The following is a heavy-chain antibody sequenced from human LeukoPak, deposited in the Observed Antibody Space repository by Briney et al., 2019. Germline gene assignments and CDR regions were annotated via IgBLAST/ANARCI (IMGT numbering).Heavy chain of an antibody. CDR2: IYYSGST. CDR3: AREGRYDSSGINDY. V-gene: IGHV4-59*12. D-gene: IGHD3-22*01. CDR1: GGSISSYY. J-gene: IGHJ4*02. Sequence: SETLSLTCTVSGGSISSYYWSWIRQPPGKGLEWIGYIYYSGSTNYNPSLKSRVTISVDTSKNQFSLKLGSVTAADTAVYYCAREGRYDSSGINDYWGQGTLVTVSS.